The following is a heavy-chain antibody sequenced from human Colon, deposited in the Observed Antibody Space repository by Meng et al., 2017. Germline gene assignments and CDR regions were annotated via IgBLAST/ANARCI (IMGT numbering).Heavy chain of an antibody. J-gene: IGHJ4*02. V-gene: IGHV4-61*01. D-gene: IGHD1-26*01. Sequence: QGAMGGAGPGLVRPSETLSLPCPVSGGSVSSGSHDWSWIRQPPGKGLEWIGYIDYSRSINYYPSLKSRVTMSVDTSKNQFSLNLSSVTAADTAVYYCAGGPWELDYWGQGTLVTVSS. CDR3: AGGPWELDY. CDR1: GGSVSSGSHD. CDR2: IDYSRSI.